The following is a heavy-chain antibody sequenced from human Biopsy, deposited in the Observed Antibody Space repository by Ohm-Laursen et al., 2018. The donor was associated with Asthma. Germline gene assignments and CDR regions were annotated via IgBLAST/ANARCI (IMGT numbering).Heavy chain of an antibody. J-gene: IGHJ4*02. CDR1: GFVFDDYA. CDR3: AKASSSGWSAPLDY. CDR2: IIWNGARV. D-gene: IGHD6-19*01. Sequence: SLRLSCAASGFVFDDYALHWVRQTPGKGLEWVSSIIWNGARVDYADAVKGRFTISRDNAKNSLYLQMNTLKTEDAAIYFCAKASSSGWSAPLDYWGQGMLVTVSS. V-gene: IGHV3-9*01.